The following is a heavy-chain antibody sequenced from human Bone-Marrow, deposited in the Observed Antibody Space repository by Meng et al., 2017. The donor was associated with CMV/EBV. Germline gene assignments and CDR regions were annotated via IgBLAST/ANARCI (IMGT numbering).Heavy chain of an antibody. Sequence: ASVKVSCKASGYTFTSYDINWVRQATGQGLEWMGWMNPNSGNTGYAQKFQGRVTITRNTTISTAYMELSSLRSEDTAVYYCAGEKVINWFDPWGQGTLVTVSS. V-gene: IGHV1-8*03. CDR3: AGEKVINWFDP. J-gene: IGHJ5*02. CDR1: GYTFTSYD. D-gene: IGHD2-21*01. CDR2: MNPNSGNT.